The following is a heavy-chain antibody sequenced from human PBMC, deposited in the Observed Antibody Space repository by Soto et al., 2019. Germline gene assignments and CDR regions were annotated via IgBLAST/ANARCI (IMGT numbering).Heavy chain of an antibody. D-gene: IGHD1-26*01. CDR1: GFTFSTYN. V-gene: IGHV3-21*06. CDR3: VREEGIVGDTSAFGI. Sequence: EVQLVESGGVLVKPGESLKLSCAVAGFTFSTYNMNWVRQAPGKGLEWVSSINGRGNYIYYADSVKGRFTISRDNAKNSLYLEMNSLRVEDTAVYYCVREEGIVGDTSAFGIWGQGTMVTVSS. J-gene: IGHJ3*02. CDR2: INGRGNYI.